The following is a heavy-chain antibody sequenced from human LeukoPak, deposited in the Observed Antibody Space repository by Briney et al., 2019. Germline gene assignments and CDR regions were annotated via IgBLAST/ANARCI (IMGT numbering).Heavy chain of an antibody. CDR1: GYTFTNYW. CDR3: ARRYCSNGVCYHP. J-gene: IGHJ5*02. CDR2: IYPGDSDT. D-gene: IGHD2-8*01. V-gene: IGHV5-51*01. Sequence: GESLKISCKASGYTFTNYWIGWVRHMPGKGLEWMGIIYPGDSDTRYSPSFQGQVTISADKSITTAYLQWSSPKASDTAMYYCARRYCSNGVCYHPWGQGTLVTVSS.